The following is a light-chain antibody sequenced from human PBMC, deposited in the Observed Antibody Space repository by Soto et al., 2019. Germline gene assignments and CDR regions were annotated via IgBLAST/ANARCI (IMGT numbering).Light chain of an antibody. J-gene: IGLJ1*01. CDR2: DVT. V-gene: IGLV2-11*01. Sequence: QSALTQPRSVSGSPGQSITISCTGTSSDVGDYNYVSWYQHHPDKAPKLMIYDVTSRPSGVPDRFSGSKSGNTASLTISGLQAEDEADYYCCSYAHFHTWRYVFGTGPKVTVL. CDR3: CSYAHFHTWRYV. CDR1: SSDVGDYNY.